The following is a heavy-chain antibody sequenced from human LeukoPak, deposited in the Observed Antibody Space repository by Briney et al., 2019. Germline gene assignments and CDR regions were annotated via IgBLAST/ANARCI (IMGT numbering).Heavy chain of an antibody. CDR3: ARVDGDCTNGVCDDFDY. CDR1: GYTFTDYY. J-gene: IGHJ4*02. Sequence: GASVKVSCKASGYTFTDYYRHWVRQAPGQGLEWMGWINPNSGGTNYAQKFQGRVTMTRDTSISTAYMELSSLKSDDTAMYYCARVDGDCTNGVCDDFDYWGQGTLVTVSS. CDR2: INPNSGGT. D-gene: IGHD2-8*01. V-gene: IGHV1-2*02.